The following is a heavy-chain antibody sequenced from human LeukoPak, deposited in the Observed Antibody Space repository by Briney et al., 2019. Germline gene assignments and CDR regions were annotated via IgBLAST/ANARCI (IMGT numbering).Heavy chain of an antibody. CDR2: ISWNSGRI. D-gene: IGHD3-3*01. CDR1: GFTFDDYA. V-gene: IGHV3-9*01. Sequence: GGSLRLSCAASGFTFDDYAIHWVRQAPGKGLEWVSGISWNSGRIGYADSVKGRFTISRDNAKNSLYLQMNSLRAEDAAVYYCARDAHYDFWSGYYSTWPLGYWGQGALVTVSS. J-gene: IGHJ4*02. CDR3: ARDAHYDFWSGYYSTWPLGY.